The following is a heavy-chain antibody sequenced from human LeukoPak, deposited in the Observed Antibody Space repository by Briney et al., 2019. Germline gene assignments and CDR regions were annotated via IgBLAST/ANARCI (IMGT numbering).Heavy chain of an antibody. V-gene: IGHV3-11*06. CDR1: GFTFSDYY. J-gene: IGHJ4*02. Sequence: GGSLRLSCAASGFTFSDYYMSWIRQAPGKGLEWVSYISSSSAYIYYADSVKGRFTISRDNAKNSLYLQMNSLRAEDTAVYYCARPLDTYSSSSLNFDYWGQGTLVTVSS. D-gene: IGHD6-13*01. CDR3: ARPLDTYSSSSLNFDY. CDR2: ISSSSAYI.